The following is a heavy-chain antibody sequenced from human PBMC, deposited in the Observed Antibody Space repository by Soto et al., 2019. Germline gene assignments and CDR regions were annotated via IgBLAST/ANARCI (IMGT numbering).Heavy chain of an antibody. CDR1: GYTFTTYG. J-gene: IGHJ1*01. CDR3: ARAVDYYDSSGYYTHEYFQH. Sequence: QVQLVQSGGEVKKPGASVKVSCKASGYTFTTYGITWVRQGPGQGLEWMGWISAYNGNTNYAQKAQGRVTVTTDTSTSTAYMELRSLRSDDTAVYYCARAVDYYDSSGYYTHEYFQHWGQGTLVTVSS. V-gene: IGHV1-18*01. D-gene: IGHD3-22*01. CDR2: ISAYNGNT.